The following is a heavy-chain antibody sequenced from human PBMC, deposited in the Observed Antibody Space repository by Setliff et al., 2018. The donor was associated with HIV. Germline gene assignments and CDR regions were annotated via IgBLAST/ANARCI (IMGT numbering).Heavy chain of an antibody. Sequence: PSETLSLTCAVSGYSISSDYYWGWIRQPPGKGLEWIGSFSPRGRTYQNGSLKSRVTISVDRSRNQFSLKLTSVTAAGTAIYYCASTTSGVSGSYPAHAFDIWGQGTMVTVSS. J-gene: IGHJ3*02. CDR3: ASTTSGVSGSYPAHAFDI. V-gene: IGHV4-38-2*01. D-gene: IGHD3-10*01. CDR1: GYSISSDYY. CDR2: FSPRGRT.